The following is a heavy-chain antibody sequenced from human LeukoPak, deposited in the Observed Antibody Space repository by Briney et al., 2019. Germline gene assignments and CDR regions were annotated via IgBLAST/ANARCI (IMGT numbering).Heavy chain of an antibody. D-gene: IGHD2-2*01. J-gene: IGHJ4*02. CDR1: GGSFSGYY. V-gene: IGHV4-34*01. Sequence: SETLSLTCAVYGGSFSGYYWSWIRQPPGKGLEWIGEINHSGSTNYNPSLKRRVTISVDTSKNQFSLKLSSVTAADTAVYYCARGPCYPRRSSSTSCYYLLWGQGTLVTVSS. CDR2: INHSGST. CDR3: ARGPCYPRRSSSTSCYYLL.